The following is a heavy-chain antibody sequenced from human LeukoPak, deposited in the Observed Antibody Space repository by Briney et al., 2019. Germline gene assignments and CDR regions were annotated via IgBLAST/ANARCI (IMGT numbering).Heavy chain of an antibody. CDR1: GGSISSSSYY. CDR2: IYYSGST. V-gene: IGHV4-39*07. CDR3: ARDIGGSSFLYYYYMDV. Sequence: SETLSLTCTVSGGSISSSSYYWGWIRQPPGKGLEWIGSIYYSGSTYYNPSLKGRVTISVDTSKNQFSLKLSSVTAADTAVYYCARDIGGSSFLYYYYMDVWGKGTTVTVSS. J-gene: IGHJ6*03. D-gene: IGHD6-13*01.